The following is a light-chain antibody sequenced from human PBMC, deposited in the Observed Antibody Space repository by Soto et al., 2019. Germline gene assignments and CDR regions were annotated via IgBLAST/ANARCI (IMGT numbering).Light chain of an antibody. V-gene: IGKV3-15*01. CDR2: GAS. J-gene: IGKJ4*01. CDR3: QHYNNWPLT. Sequence: EIVMTQSPATLSVSPGERATLSCRASQSVSSDFAWYQQKPGQAPRLLIYGASSRATGIPARFSGSGSGTEFTLTISSLQSEDFAVYYCQHYNNWPLTFGGGTKVDIK. CDR1: QSVSSD.